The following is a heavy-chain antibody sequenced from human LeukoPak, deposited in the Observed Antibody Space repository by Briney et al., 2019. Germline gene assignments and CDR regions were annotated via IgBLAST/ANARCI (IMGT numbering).Heavy chain of an antibody. CDR3: AKDIATGNRLYYFDY. J-gene: IGHJ4*02. D-gene: IGHD1-14*01. Sequence: GGSLRLFCAASGFTFDDYAMNWVRQAPGKGLEWVSGISWNSGSIGYADSVKGRFTISSDNAKNSLYLQMNSLRAEDTALYYCAKDIATGNRLYYFDYWGQGTLVTVSS. CDR2: ISWNSGSI. CDR1: GFTFDDYA. V-gene: IGHV3-9*01.